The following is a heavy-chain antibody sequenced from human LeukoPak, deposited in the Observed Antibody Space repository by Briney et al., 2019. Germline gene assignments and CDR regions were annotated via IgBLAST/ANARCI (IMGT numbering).Heavy chain of an antibody. CDR2: ISGYNGNT. V-gene: IGHV1-18*01. J-gene: IGHJ4*02. CDR3: ATSSGYYYREYY. Sequence: ASVKVSCKASGYTFTSYGISWVRQAPGQGLEWMGWISGYNGNTNYAQKLQGRVTMTTDTSTSTAYMELRSLRSDDTAVYYCATSSGYYYREYYWGQGTLVTVSS. D-gene: IGHD3-22*01. CDR1: GYTFTSYG.